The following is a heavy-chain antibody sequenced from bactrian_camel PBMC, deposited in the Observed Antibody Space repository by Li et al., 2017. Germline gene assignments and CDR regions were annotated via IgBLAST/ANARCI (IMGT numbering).Heavy chain of an antibody. CDR3: VRPGENGGTFGY. V-gene: IGHV3S25*01. Sequence: QLVESGGGLVQPGGSLRLSCAASGFTFSGSWMHWVRQAPGTGLEWVSSINSGGGATYYVDSVKGQFTISRDNAKNTVYLQMNSLKPEYTAVYYCVRPGENGGTFGYWGQGTQVTVSS. CDR1: GFTFSGSW. J-gene: IGHJ6*01. CDR2: INSGGGAT. D-gene: IGHD6*01.